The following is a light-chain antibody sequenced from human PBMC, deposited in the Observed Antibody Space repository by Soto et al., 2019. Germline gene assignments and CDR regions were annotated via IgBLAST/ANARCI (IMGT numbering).Light chain of an antibody. CDR3: QQYGSSPQYT. V-gene: IGKV3-20*01. Sequence: EIVLTQSPGTLSLSPGERATLSCRASQGVSSSYLDWYQQKPGQAPRLLIYGASGRATGIPDRFSGSGSWTDFTVTINRLAPEDFEVYYCQQYGSSPQYTFGQGTKLEIK. J-gene: IGKJ2*01. CDR2: GAS. CDR1: QGVSSSY.